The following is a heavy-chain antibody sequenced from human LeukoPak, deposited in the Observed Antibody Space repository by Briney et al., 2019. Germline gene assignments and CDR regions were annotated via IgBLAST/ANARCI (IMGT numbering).Heavy chain of an antibody. V-gene: IGHV3-30*18. CDR3: AKDGGASSWYRADY. CDR1: GFTFGGYG. D-gene: IGHD6-13*01. CDR2: ISYDGSNK. Sequence: GGSLRLSCEASGFTFGGYGMHWVRQAPGKGLEWVAVISYDGSNKYYADFVKGRLTISRDNSKNTLYLQMNSLRAEDTAVYYCAKDGGASSWYRADYWGQGTLVTVSS. J-gene: IGHJ4*02.